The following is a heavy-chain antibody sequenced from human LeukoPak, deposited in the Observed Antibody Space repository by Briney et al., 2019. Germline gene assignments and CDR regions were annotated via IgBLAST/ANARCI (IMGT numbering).Heavy chain of an antibody. J-gene: IGHJ4*02. CDR2: ISSSGSTI. D-gene: IGHD3-22*01. CDR3: ARKRGSPYWKVAAMIVVGDDYFDY. CDR1: GFSFSTYW. Sequence: GGSLRLSCAASGFSFSTYWMSWVRQAPGKGLEWVSYISSSGSTIYYADSVKGRFTISRDNAKNSLYLQMNSLRAEDTAVYYCARKRGSPYWKVAAMIVVGDDYFDYWGQGTLVTVSS. V-gene: IGHV3-11*01.